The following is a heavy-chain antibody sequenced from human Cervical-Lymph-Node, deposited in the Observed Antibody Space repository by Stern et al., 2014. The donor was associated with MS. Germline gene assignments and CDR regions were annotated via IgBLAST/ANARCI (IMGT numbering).Heavy chain of an antibody. CDR1: GFTFSVYW. D-gene: IGHD3-10*01. J-gene: IGHJ4*02. Sequence: EVQLVGSGGGLVQPGESLTLSCVASGFTFSVYWMSWVRQAPGKGLEWVANIRDDGSDKYYVDSVKGRFTISRDNAKNSLYLQMNSLRGEDTAVYFCGRFTRGSPSDYWGQGTQVTVSP. CDR3: GRFTRGSPSDY. V-gene: IGHV3-7*01. CDR2: IRDDGSDK.